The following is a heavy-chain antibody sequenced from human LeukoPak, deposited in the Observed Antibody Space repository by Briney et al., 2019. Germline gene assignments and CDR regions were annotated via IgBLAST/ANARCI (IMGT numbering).Heavy chain of an antibody. CDR1: GGSISTYY. CDR3: ARDRLNKLAVAGTDDHYYYGMDV. Sequence: SETLSLTCTVSGGSISTYYWSWIRQPPGKGLEWIGYIYYSGSTNYNPSLKSRVTISVDTSKNQFSLKLNSVTAADTAVYYCARDRLNKLAVAGTDDHYYYGMDVWGQGTTVTVSS. V-gene: IGHV4-59*12. J-gene: IGHJ6*02. CDR2: IYYSGST. D-gene: IGHD6-19*01.